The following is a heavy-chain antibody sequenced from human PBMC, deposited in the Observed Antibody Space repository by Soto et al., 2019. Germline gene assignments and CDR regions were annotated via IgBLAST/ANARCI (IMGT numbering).Heavy chain of an antibody. D-gene: IGHD2-2*01. CDR2: TYPGDSDT. CDR1: GYSFTSYW. Sequence: EVQLVQSGAEVKKPGESLKISCKGSGYSFTSYWIGWVRQMPGKGMEWMGITYPGDSDTRYSPSFQGQVTISADKSISTAYLQWSSLKASHTAMYDGARHPYLSVGPAAQLPDYWGQGALVTVSS. CDR3: ARHPYLSVGPAAQLPDY. J-gene: IGHJ4*02. V-gene: IGHV5-51*01.